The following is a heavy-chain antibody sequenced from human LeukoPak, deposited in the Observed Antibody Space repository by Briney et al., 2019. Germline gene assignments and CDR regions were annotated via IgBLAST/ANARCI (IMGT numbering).Heavy chain of an antibody. CDR2: VNGPGDWT. CDR1: GFTFSSHW. CDR3: AREVFEGQRQSDAFDV. D-gene: IGHD6-25*01. V-gene: IGHV3-74*01. J-gene: IGHJ3*01. Sequence: GGSLRLSCAASGFTFSSHWMHWVRQAPGEGLVWVSRVNGPGDWTHYADSVRGRFIISRDNAENAISLQMNNLRAEDTAVYFCAREVFEGQRQSDAFDVWGQGTMVTVSS.